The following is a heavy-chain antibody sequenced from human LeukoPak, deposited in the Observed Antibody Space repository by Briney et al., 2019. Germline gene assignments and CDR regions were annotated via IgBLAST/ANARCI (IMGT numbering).Heavy chain of an antibody. CDR3: ASDYYDILTGYADFDY. V-gene: IGHV3-21*01. CDR2: ISSSGSYI. CDR1: GFTFSSYS. Sequence: GGSLRLSCAASGFTFSSYSMNWVRQAPGKGLEWVSSISSSGSYIYYADSVKGRFTISRDNAKNSLYLQMNSLRAEDTAVYYCASDYYDILTGYADFDYWGQGTLVTVSS. D-gene: IGHD3-9*01. J-gene: IGHJ4*02.